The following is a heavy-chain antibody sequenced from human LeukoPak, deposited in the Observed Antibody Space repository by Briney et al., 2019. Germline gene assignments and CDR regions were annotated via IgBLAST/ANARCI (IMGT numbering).Heavy chain of an antibody. D-gene: IGHD1-1*01. J-gene: IGHJ3*01. CDR2: INPDNGKT. CDR3: ARNEPAVSVVDAFDV. Sequence: ASMRVSCKASGYNFNSYYIHWVRQAPGQGLTWMGWINPDNGKTKYEPRFQGRVTMTWDTSINTAYVDLTGLLSDETAVYYCARNEPAVSVVDAFDVWGQGTVVTVSS. V-gene: IGHV1-2*02. CDR1: GYNFNSYY.